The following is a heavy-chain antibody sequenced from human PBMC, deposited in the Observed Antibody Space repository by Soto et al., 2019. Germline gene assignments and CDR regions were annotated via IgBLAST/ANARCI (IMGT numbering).Heavy chain of an antibody. CDR1: GGSFSGYY. Sequence: SETLSLTCAVYGGSFSGYYWSWILQPPGKGLEWIGEINHSGSTNYNPSLKSRVTISVDTSKNQFSLKLSSVTAADTAVYYCARGGDYYYYGMDVWGQGTTVTVSS. V-gene: IGHV4-34*01. CDR3: ARGGDYYYYGMDV. J-gene: IGHJ6*02. D-gene: IGHD3-16*01. CDR2: INHSGST.